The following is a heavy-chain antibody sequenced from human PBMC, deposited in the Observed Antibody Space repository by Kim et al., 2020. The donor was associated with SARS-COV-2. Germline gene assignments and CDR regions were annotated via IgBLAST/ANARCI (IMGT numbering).Heavy chain of an antibody. Sequence: GGSLRLSCAASVFTFSNYAMSWVRQAPGRGLEWVSTISAGGITTYYADSVKGRFTISRENSKNTRSLQMNSLRAEATAVYYCAKGTTSTTYSSTDYWGQGNLVTVSS. CDR3: AKGTTSTTYSSTDY. CDR1: VFTFSNYA. V-gene: IGHV3-23*01. D-gene: IGHD2-2*01. CDR2: ISAGGITT. J-gene: IGHJ4*02.